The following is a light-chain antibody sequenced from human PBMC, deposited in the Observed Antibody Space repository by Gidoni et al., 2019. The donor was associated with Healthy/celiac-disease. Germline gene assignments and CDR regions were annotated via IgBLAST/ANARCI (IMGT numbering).Light chain of an antibody. CDR1: SSDVGGYNY. V-gene: IGLV2-11*01. J-gene: IGLJ2*01. CDR2: DVN. Sequence: QSALTQPRSMSGSPGQSVTISCTGTSSDVGGYNYVSWYQQHPGKAPKLMIYDVNKRPSGVPDRFSGSKSGNTASLTISGLQAEDEADYYCCSYAGSYTRVFGGGTKLTVL. CDR3: CSYAGSYTRV.